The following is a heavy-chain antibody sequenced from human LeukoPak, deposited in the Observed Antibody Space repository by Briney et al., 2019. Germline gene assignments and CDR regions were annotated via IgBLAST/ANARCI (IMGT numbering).Heavy chain of an antibody. D-gene: IGHD4-23*01. CDR1: GGSFSGYY. V-gene: IGHV4-34*01. Sequence: PSETLSLTCAVYGGSFSGYYWSWIRQPPGKGLEWIGEINHSGSTNYNPSLKSRVTMSVDTSKDQFSLKLSSVTAADTAVYYCARVFQRHGLVTPDDAFDIWGQGTMVTVSS. CDR3: ARVFQRHGLVTPDDAFDI. CDR2: INHSGST. J-gene: IGHJ3*02.